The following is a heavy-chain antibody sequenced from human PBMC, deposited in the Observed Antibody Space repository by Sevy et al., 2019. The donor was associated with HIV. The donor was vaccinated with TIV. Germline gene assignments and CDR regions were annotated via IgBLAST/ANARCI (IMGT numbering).Heavy chain of an antibody. CDR3: ARRGGYCTNGVCYNYYYYGMDV. CDR2: IYPGDSDT. J-gene: IGHJ6*02. V-gene: IGHV5-51*01. D-gene: IGHD2-8*01. Sequence: GESLKISCKGSGYSFTSYWIGWVRQMPGKGLEWMGIIYPGDSDTRYSPSFQGQVTISADKSISTAYLQWGSLKASDTAMYYCARRGGYCTNGVCYNYYYYGMDVWGQGTTVTVSS. CDR1: GYSFTSYW.